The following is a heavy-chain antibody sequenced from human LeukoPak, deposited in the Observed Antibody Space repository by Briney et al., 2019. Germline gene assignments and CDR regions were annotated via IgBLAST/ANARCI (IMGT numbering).Heavy chain of an antibody. CDR2: VSYDGSNK. J-gene: IGHJ4*02. D-gene: IGHD4-17*01. CDR1: GFIFSSYG. CDR3: AKAETVTQRAYFDY. Sequence: PGRSLRLSCAASGFIFSSYGMHWVRQAPGKGLEWVAVVSYDGSNKYYADSVKGRFTISRDNSKNTLYLQMNSLRPEDTAVYYCAKAETVTQRAYFDYWGQGTLVTVSS. V-gene: IGHV3-30*18.